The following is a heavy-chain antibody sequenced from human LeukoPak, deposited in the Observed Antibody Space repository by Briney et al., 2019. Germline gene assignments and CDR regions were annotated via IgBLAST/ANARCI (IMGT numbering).Heavy chain of an antibody. CDR3: ARDRSMTHFDY. CDR2: ISSSSSYI. CDR1: GFTFSSYS. Sequence: GGSLRLSCAASGFTFSSYSMNWVRQAPGKGLEWVSSISSSSSYIYYADSVKGRFTISRDNAKNSLYLQMNSLRAEDTAVYYCARDRSMTHFDYWGQGTLVTVSS. J-gene: IGHJ4*02. V-gene: IGHV3-21*01.